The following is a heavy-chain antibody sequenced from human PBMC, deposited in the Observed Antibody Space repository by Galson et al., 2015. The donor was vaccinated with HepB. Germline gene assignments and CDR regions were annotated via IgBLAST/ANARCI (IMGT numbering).Heavy chain of an antibody. J-gene: IGHJ5*02. Sequence: CAISGDSVSSNSAAWNWIRQSPSRGLEWLGRTYYRSKWYNDYAVSVKSRITINPDTSKNQFSLQLNSVTPEDTAVYYCAREFCSSTSCYQRNWFDPWGQGTLVTVSS. CDR1: GDSVSSNSAA. CDR2: TYYRSKWYN. CDR3: AREFCSSTSCYQRNWFDP. D-gene: IGHD2-2*01. V-gene: IGHV6-1*01.